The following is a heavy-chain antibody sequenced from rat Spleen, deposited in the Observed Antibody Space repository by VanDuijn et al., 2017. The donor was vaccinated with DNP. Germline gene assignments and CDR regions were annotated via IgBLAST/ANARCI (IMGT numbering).Heavy chain of an antibody. V-gene: IGHV2-19*01. D-gene: IGHD1-2*01. CDR1: GFSLTDYN. J-gene: IGHJ4*01. CDR3: TRDYYSRYIYHWAMDA. Sequence: QVQLKESGPGLVQPSQTLSLTCTVSGFSLTDYNILWVRQPPGTVLEWIAAIASGGSTFYNSGLKSRLRISRDTSKSQVFLQMNSLQTEDSAIYYCTRDYYSRYIYHWAMDAWGQGTSVTVSS. CDR2: IASGGST.